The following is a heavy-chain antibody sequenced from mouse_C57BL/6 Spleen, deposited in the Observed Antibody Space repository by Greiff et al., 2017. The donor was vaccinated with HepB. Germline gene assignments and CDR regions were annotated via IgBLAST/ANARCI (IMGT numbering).Heavy chain of an antibody. J-gene: IGHJ3*01. D-gene: IGHD2-4*01. CDR2: IYPGDGDT. Sequence: VQLQQSGAELVKPGASVKISCKASGYAFSSYWMNWVKQRPGKGLEWIGQIYPGDGDTNYNGKFKGKATLTADKSSSTAYMQLSSLTSEDSAVYCCARGNYDYEAWFAYWGQGTLVTVSA. CDR1: GYAFSSYW. V-gene: IGHV1-80*01. CDR3: ARGNYDYEAWFAY.